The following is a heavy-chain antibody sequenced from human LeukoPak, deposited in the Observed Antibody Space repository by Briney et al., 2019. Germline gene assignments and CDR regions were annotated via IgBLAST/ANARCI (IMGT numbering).Heavy chain of an antibody. V-gene: IGHV4-34*01. CDR2: INHSGST. CDR1: GGSFSGYY. Sequence: NASETLSLTCAVYGGSFSGYYWSWIRQPPGKGLEWIGEINHSGSTNYNPSLKSRVTISVDTSKNQFSLKLSSVTAADTAVYYCARDSSRNKWEPPGRYWGQGTLVTVSS. D-gene: IGHD1-26*01. CDR3: ARDSSRNKWEPPGRY. J-gene: IGHJ4*02.